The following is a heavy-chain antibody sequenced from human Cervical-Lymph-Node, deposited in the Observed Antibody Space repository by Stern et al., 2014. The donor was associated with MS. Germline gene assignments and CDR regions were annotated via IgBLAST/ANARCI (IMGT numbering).Heavy chain of an antibody. CDR1: GFRVGNYW. J-gene: IGHJ6*02. CDR3: ARGNDYGMDV. V-gene: IGHV3-74*02. CDR2: INGDGSST. D-gene: IGHD1-1*01. Sequence: VQLEESGGGLVQPGGSLRLSCAASGFRVGNYWMHWVRQSPGKGLVWVSRINGDGSSTTYAGPVKGRFSISRDNAKNTLYLEMNSLRAEDTAVFYCARGNDYGMDVWGQGTTVTVSS.